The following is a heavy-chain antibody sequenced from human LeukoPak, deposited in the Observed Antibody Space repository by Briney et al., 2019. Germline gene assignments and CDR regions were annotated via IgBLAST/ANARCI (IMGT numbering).Heavy chain of an antibody. D-gene: IGHD2/OR15-2a*01. CDR2: IWYDGSNK. CDR3: ARDGVYGVFDY. J-gene: IGHJ4*02. V-gene: IGHV3-33*01. CDR1: GFTFSSYG. Sequence: QPGRSLRLSCAASGFTFSSYGMHWVRQAPDKGLEWVAVIWYDGSNKYYADSVKGRFTISRDNSKNTLYLQMNSLRAEDTAVYYCARDGVYGVFDYWGQGTLVTVSS.